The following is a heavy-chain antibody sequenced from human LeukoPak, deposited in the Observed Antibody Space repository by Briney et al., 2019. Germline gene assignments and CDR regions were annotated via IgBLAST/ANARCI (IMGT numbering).Heavy chain of an antibody. D-gene: IGHD3-16*01. Sequence: GGSLRLSCAASGFTFSSYAMSWVRQAPGKGLEWVSAISGSGGSTYYADSVKGRFTISRDSSKNTLYLQMNSLRDEDTAVYYCAKDGVTSGIYGSHFDSGGQGPLVTVSS. CDR2: ISGSGGST. V-gene: IGHV3-23*01. J-gene: IGHJ4*02. CDR3: AKDGVTSGIYGSHFDS. CDR1: GFTFSSYA.